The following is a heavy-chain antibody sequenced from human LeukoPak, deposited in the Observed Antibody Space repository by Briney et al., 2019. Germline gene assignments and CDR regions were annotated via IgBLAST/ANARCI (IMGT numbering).Heavy chain of an antibody. V-gene: IGHV3-21*01. Sequence: PGGSLRLSCAASGFTFSSYSMNWVRQAPGKGLEWVSSISSSSSYIYYADSEKGRFTISRDNAKNSLYLQMNSLRAEDTAVYYCARGPYGSGSYHDYWGQGTLVTVSS. CDR1: GFTFSSYS. J-gene: IGHJ4*02. CDR3: ARGPYGSGSYHDY. D-gene: IGHD3-10*01. CDR2: ISSSSSYI.